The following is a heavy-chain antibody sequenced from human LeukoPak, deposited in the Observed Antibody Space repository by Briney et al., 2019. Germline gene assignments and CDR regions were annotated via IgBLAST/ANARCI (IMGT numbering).Heavy chain of an antibody. J-gene: IGHJ4*02. CDR2: IHTSGST. CDR1: GGSISSGSNY. V-gene: IGHV4-61*02. Sequence: PSETLSLTCTVSGGSISSGSNYWSWIRQPAGKGLEWIGRIHTSGSTNYNPSLKSRVTISVDTSKNQFPLKLSSVSATDTAVCYCAREGLVATIEYWGQGTLVTVSS. D-gene: IGHD5-24*01. CDR3: AREGLVATIEY.